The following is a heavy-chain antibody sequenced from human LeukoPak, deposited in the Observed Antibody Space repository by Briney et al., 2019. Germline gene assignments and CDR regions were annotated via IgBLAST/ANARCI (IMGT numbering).Heavy chain of an antibody. D-gene: IGHD3-10*01. CDR2: IDWDDDK. J-gene: IGHJ4*02. V-gene: IGHV2-70*01. Sequence: ASGPALVKPTQTLTLTCTFSGFSLSTRGMCVSWICHPPGKALEWLALIDWDDDKYYSTSLKTRLTISKDTCKNQVVLTMTNMDPVDTATYYCARMGPTDFRGVSPFDYWGQGTLVTVSS. CDR1: GFSLSTRGMC. CDR3: ARMGPTDFRGVSPFDY.